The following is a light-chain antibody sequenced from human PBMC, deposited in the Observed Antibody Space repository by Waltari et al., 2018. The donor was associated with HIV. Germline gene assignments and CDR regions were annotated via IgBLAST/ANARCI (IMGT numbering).Light chain of an antibody. CDR1: GSTIGSHY. CDR2: RNK. J-gene: IGLJ3*02. V-gene: IGLV1-47*01. Sequence: QSVLTQPPSASGTPGQRVTISFSGRGSTIGSHYVYWYQQLPGTAPNLLIYRNKQRPSGFPDRFSGSKSGTSASLAISGLRSEDEADDYCAAWDDSLSGFWVFGGGTKLTVL. CDR3: AAWDDSLSGFWV.